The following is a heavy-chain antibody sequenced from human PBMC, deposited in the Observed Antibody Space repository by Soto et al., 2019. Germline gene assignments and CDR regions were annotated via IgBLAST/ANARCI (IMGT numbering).Heavy chain of an antibody. CDR1: GYTFTGYY. D-gene: IGHD1-26*01. Sequence: QVQLVQSGAEVKKPGASVKVSCKASGYTFTGYYMHWVRQAPGQGLEWLGWINPNSGGTKYAQKFQGRVTMTRDTAISTAYMELSRLRSDDTAVYYCASSEGGNYYGMDVWGQGTTVTVSS. CDR2: INPNSGGT. V-gene: IGHV1-2*02. CDR3: ASSEGGNYYGMDV. J-gene: IGHJ6*02.